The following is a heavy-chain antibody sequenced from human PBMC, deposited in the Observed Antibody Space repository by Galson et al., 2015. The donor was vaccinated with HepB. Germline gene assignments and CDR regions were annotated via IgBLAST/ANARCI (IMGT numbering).Heavy chain of an antibody. V-gene: IGHV3-30*02. CDR3: ARDQWTTVTRYMDV. CDR2: IRYDGSNK. D-gene: IGHD4-11*01. Sequence: LRLSCAASGFTFSSYGMHWVRQAPGKGLEWVAFIRYDGSNKYYADSVKGRFTISRDNSKNTLYLQMNRLTAEDTAVYYCARDQWTTVTRYMDVWGKGTTVTVSS. CDR1: GFTFSSYG. J-gene: IGHJ6*03.